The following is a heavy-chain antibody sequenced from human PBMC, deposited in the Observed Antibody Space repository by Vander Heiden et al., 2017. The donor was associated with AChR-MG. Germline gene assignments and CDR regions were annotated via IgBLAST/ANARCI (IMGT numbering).Heavy chain of an antibody. CDR2: ISGSGGST. V-gene: IGHV3-23*01. CDR1: GFTFSSYA. CDR3: AKDPGGSLAFDY. Sequence: EVQLLESGGGLVQPGGSLRLSCAASGFTFSSYAMSWVRQAPGKGLEWVSAISGSGGSTYYADSVKGRFTISRDNSKNTLYLQMKSLRAEDTAVYYCAKDPGGSLAFDYWGQGTLVTVSS. D-gene: IGHD1-26*01. J-gene: IGHJ4*02.